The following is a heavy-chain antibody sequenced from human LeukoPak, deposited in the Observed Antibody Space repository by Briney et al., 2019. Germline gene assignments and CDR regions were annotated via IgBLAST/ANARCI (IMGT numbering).Heavy chain of an antibody. CDR2: INPNSGGT. CDR3: ARDLPLYCTNGVCYALVTGYYYGMDV. J-gene: IGHJ6*02. V-gene: IGHV1-2*02. CDR1: GYTFTGYY. D-gene: IGHD2-8*01. Sequence: ASVKVSCKASGYTFTGYYMHWVRQAPGQGLEWMGWINPNSGGTNYAQKFQGRVTMTRDTSISTAYMGLSRLRSDDTAVYYCARDLPLYCTNGVCYALVTGYYYGMDVWGQGTTVTVSS.